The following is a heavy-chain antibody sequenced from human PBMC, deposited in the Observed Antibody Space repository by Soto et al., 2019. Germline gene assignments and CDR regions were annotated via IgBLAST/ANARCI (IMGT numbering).Heavy chain of an antibody. V-gene: IGHV3-30*18. D-gene: IGHD6-19*01. J-gene: IGHJ4*02. CDR2: ISYDGSLK. Sequence: QVQLVESGGGVVQPGRSLRLSCVASGFTFSSYGMSWVRQAPGKGLEWVAIISYDGSLKYYGDSVKGRFTISRDNSRKTLYFQIDNLGGEETGVLYCAKENIAVFGPWDFDHWGQGTLVTVSS. CDR3: AKENIAVFGPWDFDH. CDR1: GFTFSSYG.